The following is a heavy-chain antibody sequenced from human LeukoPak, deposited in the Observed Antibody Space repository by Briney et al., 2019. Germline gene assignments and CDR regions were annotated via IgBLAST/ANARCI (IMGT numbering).Heavy chain of an antibody. CDR1: GGTFNNSA. CDR2: IMPLFGTG. Sequence: ASVKVSCKTSGGTFNNSAISWVRQAPGQGLEWLGGIMPLFGTGGYAQKFQGRVTITKDESTRTVYLELTSLTSDDTAVYYCARDVHGDYGSGWFDPWGQGTLVSVSS. D-gene: IGHD4-17*01. CDR3: ARDVHGDYGSGWFDP. J-gene: IGHJ5*02. V-gene: IGHV1-69*05.